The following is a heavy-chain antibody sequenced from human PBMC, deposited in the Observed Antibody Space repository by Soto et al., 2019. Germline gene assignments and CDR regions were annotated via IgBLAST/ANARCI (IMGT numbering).Heavy chain of an antibody. CDR2: ISGSGGSA. Sequence: ETLSLTCAVSSFSISSGYYWGWVRQAPGKGLEWVSVISGSGGSASYADSVQGRFTISRDNSKNTLYLQMNSLRVEDTARYYCVREDSAWDSRGSFDFWGRGTVVTVSS. CDR1: SFSISSGYY. J-gene: IGHJ3*01. CDR3: VREDSAWDSRGSFDF. V-gene: IGHV3-23*01. D-gene: IGHD6-19*01.